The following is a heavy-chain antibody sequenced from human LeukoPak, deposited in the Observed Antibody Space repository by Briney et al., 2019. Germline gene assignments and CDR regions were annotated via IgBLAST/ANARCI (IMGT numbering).Heavy chain of an antibody. CDR1: GYTFAGYY. CDR3: ARSMVRGVIFGIDY. V-gene: IGHV1-2*02. D-gene: IGHD3-10*01. Sequence: ASVKVSCKASGYTFAGYYMHWVRQAPGQGLEWMGWINPNSGGTNYAQKFQGRVTMTRDTSISTAYMELSRLRSDDTAVYYCARSMVRGVIFGIDYWGQGTLVTVSS. CDR2: INPNSGGT. J-gene: IGHJ4*02.